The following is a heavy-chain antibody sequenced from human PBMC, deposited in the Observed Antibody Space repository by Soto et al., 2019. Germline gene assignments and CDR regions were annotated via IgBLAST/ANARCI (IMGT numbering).Heavy chain of an antibody. CDR1: GFTFTNYA. V-gene: IGHV3-23*01. Sequence: GGSLRLSCAASGFTFTNYAMNWVRQAPGKGREGVAVISGSGGSIYYADSVEGRFTISRDSSKTTLYLQMNSLRADDTAVYYCAKNRQDWFYSNAFDIWGQGTMVTVPS. J-gene: IGHJ3*02. CDR2: ISGSGGSI. D-gene: IGHD3-9*01. CDR3: AKNRQDWFYSNAFDI.